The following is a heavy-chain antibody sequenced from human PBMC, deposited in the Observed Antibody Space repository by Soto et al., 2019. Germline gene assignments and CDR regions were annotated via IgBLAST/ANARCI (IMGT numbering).Heavy chain of an antibody. CDR2: IYYSGST. CDR1: GGSISSGDYY. J-gene: IGHJ5*02. V-gene: IGHV4-30-4*08. CDR3: ARGGYIVVENWFDP. D-gene: IGHD3-22*01. Sequence: QVQLQESGPGLVKPSQTLSLTCTVSGGSISSGDYYWSWIRQPPGKGLEWIGYIYYSGSTYYNPSLKRGLTISLHTSKIQFSLKLSSVTAADTAVYYCARGGYIVVENWFDPWGQGTLVTVSS.